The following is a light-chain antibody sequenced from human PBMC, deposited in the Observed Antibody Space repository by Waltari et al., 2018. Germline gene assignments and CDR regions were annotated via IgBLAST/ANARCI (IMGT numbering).Light chain of an antibody. Sequence: SYVLTQPPSVSVAPGQTARITCGGNNIGSKSVQWYQQKPGQAPVLVVYEDSDRPSGIPERFSGSNSGNTATLTISRVEAGDEADYYCQVWDSSSDHRVFGGGTKLIVL. CDR1: NIGSKS. CDR2: EDS. V-gene: IGLV3-21*02. CDR3: QVWDSSSDHRV. J-gene: IGLJ2*01.